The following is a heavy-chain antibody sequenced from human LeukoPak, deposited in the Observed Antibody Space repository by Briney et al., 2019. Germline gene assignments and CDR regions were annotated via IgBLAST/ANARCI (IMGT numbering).Heavy chain of an antibody. J-gene: IGHJ4*02. D-gene: IGHD3-3*01. CDR3: ARGRLLRFLEWFFDY. CDR2: INHSGST. V-gene: IGHV4-34*01. CDR1: GGSFSGCY. Sequence: SETLSLTCAVYGGSFSGCYWSWIRQPPGKGLEWIGEINHSGSTNYNPSLKSRVTISVDTSKNQFSLKLSSVTAADTAVYYCARGRLLRFLEWFFDYWGQGTLVTVSS.